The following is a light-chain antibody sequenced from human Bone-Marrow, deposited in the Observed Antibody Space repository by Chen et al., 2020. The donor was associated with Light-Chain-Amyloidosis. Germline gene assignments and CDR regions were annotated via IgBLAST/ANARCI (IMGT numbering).Light chain of an antibody. V-gene: IGLV3-21*02. CDR2: DDS. Sequence: SYVLTQPSSVSVAPGQTATIACGGNNIGSTSVHWYQQTPGQAPLLVVYDDSDRPSGIPERLSSSNSGNTATLTISRVGAGDEADYYCQVWDRSSDRPVFGGGTKLTVL. CDR3: QVWDRSSDRPV. CDR1: NIGSTS. J-gene: IGLJ3*02.